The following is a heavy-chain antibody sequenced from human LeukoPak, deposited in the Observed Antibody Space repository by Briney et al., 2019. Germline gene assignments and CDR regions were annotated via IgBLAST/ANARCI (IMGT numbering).Heavy chain of an antibody. CDR1: GFSFSRYE. D-gene: IGHD4-23*01. CDR2: ITSSGSTT. Sequence: GGSLRLSCAASGFSFSRYEMNWVRQAPGKGLEWVSYITSSGSTTYYADSVKGRFTISRDNAKNSLYLQMNSLRAEDTAVYYCTKVFYGGNSRGGFDIWGQGTMVTVSS. J-gene: IGHJ3*02. CDR3: TKVFYGGNSRGGFDI. V-gene: IGHV3-48*03.